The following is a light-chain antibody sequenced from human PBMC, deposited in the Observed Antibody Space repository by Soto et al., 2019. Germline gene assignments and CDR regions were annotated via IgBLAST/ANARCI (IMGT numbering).Light chain of an antibody. CDR2: KAS. Sequence: DIQMTQSPSTLSGSVGDRVTITCRAIQTISIWLAWYQQKPGKAPKLLIYKASTLKSGVPSRFSGSGSGTEFTLTISSLQPDDFATYYCQHYNSYSEAFGQGTKVELK. J-gene: IGKJ1*01. CDR1: QTISIW. CDR3: QHYNSYSEA. V-gene: IGKV1-5*03.